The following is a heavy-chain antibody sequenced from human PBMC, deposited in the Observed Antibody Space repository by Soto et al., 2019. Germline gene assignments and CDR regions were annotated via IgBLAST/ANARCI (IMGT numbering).Heavy chain of an antibody. J-gene: IGHJ4*02. Sequence: GASVKVSCKASGYTFSGYRMHWVRQAPGQGLEWMGIINPSGGATTYAQKFQGRVTMTRDTSTSTVYMDLSSLTSEDTAVYYCARDGPHRWIDYWGQGTLVTV. CDR1: GYTFSGYR. V-gene: IGHV1-46*01. CDR3: ARDGPHRWIDY. CDR2: INPSGGAT.